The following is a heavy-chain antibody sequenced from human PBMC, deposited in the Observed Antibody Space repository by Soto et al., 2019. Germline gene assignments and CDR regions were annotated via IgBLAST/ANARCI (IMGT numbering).Heavy chain of an antibody. D-gene: IGHD6-6*01. J-gene: IGHJ6*02. CDR1: GFTFSSYS. CDR2: ISSSSSTI. CDR3: ARGGGPKSRAARYYYHYYGMDV. V-gene: IGHV3-48*02. Sequence: GVSLRLSCAASGFTFSSYSMNWVRQAPGKGLEWVSYISSSSSTIYYADSVKGRFTISRDNAKNSLYLQMNSLRDEDTAVYYCARGGGPKSRAARYYYHYYGMDVWGQGTTVTVYS.